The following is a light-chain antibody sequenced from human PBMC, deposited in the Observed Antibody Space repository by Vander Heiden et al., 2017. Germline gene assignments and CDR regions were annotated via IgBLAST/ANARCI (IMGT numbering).Light chain of an antibody. CDR1: QSVNNNY. J-gene: IGKJ1*01. CDR2: AAS. CDR3: QQYGNSPRT. V-gene: IGKV3-20*01. Sequence: IVLTQSPATLSLSPGDRATLSCRASQSVNNNYLAWYHQQPDQAPLLLIYAASSRTTGIPGRCSGRGSTTEYTPTSSRLEPEVFAVYYCQQYGNSPRTFGQGTKVEIK.